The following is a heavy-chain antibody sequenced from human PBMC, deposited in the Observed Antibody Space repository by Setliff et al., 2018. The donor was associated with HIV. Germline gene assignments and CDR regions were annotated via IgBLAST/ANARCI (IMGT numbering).Heavy chain of an antibody. J-gene: IGHJ4*02. D-gene: IGHD3-22*01. CDR2: IYYSGST. Sequence: PSETLSLTCTVSGGSISSGGYYWSWIRQHPGKGLEWIGYIYYSGSTYYNPSLKSRVTISVDTSKNQFSLKLSSVTAADTAVYYCARDRVDSSGYSYYFDYWGQGTLVTAPQ. CDR3: ARDRVDSSGYSYYFDY. CDR1: GGSISSGGYY. V-gene: IGHV4-31*03.